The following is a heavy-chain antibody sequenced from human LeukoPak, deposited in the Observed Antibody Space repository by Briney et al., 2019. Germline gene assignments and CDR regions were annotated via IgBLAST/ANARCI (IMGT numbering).Heavy chain of an antibody. V-gene: IGHV4-34*01. CDR3: ARLYRGYCSSTSCPYYYYYYMDV. J-gene: IGHJ6*03. CDR2: INHSGST. D-gene: IGHD2-2*01. Sequence: SETLSLTCAVYGGSFSGYYWSWIRQPPGKGLEWIGEINHSGSTNYNPSLKSRVTISVDTSKNQFSLKLSSVTAADTAVYYCARLYRGYCSSTSCPYYYYYYMDVWGKGTTVTISS. CDR1: GGSFSGYY.